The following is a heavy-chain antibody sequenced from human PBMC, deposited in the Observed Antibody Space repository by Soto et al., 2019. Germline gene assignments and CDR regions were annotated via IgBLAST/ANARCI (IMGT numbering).Heavy chain of an antibody. V-gene: IGHV4-34*01. CDR3: VSYGSGTSYGAYSFDF. CDR2: IHHSGTT. J-gene: IGHJ4*02. Sequence: SETLSLTCTVYGGSFSSFDWSWIRQSPGKGLEWIGEIHHSGTTNYNPSLKSRVTISIDTSKSQFSLELSSVTAADTALYYCVSYGSGTSYGAYSFDFWSQGSLVT. CDR1: GGSFSSFD. D-gene: IGHD3-10*01.